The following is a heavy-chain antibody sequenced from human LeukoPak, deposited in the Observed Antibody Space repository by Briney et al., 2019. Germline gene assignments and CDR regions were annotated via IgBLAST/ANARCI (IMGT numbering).Heavy chain of an antibody. J-gene: IGHJ4*02. D-gene: IGHD1-26*01. CDR1: GGTFSSYA. CDR2: IIPIFGTA. CDR3: ARDRDSGSYSFDY. Sequence: GSSVNVSCTASGGTFSSYAISWVRQAPGQGLEWMGGIIPIFGTANYAQKFQGRVTITADESTSTAYMELSSLRSEDTAVYYCARDRDSGSYSFDYWGQGTLVTVSS. V-gene: IGHV1-69*01.